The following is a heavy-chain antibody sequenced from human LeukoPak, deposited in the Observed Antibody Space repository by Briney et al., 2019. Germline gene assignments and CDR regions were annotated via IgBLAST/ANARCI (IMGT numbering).Heavy chain of an antibody. CDR1: GFTVSRNY. Sequence: GGSLRLSCAASGFTVSRNYMSWVRQAPGKGLEWVAVISYDGSNKFYADSVKGRFTISRDNSKNTLYLQMNSLRAEDTAVYYCARESSGRDAFDIWGQGTMVTVSS. CDR3: ARESSGRDAFDI. J-gene: IGHJ3*02. CDR2: ISYDGSNK. D-gene: IGHD6-25*01. V-gene: IGHV3-30*03.